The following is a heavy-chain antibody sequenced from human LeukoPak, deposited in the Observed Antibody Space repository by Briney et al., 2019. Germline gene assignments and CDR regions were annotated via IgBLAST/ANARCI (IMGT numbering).Heavy chain of an antibody. CDR3: ARDRAVPAAGYYMDV. V-gene: IGHV1-46*01. J-gene: IGHJ6*03. Sequence: GASVKVSCKASGYTFTSYYMHWVRQAPGQGLEWMGIINPSGGSTSYAQKFQGRVTMTRDTSTSTVYMELSSLRSEDTAVYYCARDRAVPAAGYYMDVWGKGTTVTVSS. D-gene: IGHD2-2*01. CDR2: INPSGGST. CDR1: GYTFTSYY.